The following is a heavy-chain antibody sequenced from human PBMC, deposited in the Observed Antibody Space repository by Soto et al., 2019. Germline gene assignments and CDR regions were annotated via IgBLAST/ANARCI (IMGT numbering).Heavy chain of an antibody. CDR3: AREDGGYDFWSGYYKRDYYGMDV. Sequence: SQTLSLTCAISGDSVSSNSAAWNWIRQSPSRGLEWLGRTYYRSKWYNDYAVSVKSRITINPDTSKNQFSLQLNSVTPEDTAVYYCAREDGGYDFWSGYYKRDYYGMDVWGQGTTVTVSS. CDR2: TYYRSKWYN. CDR1: GDSVSSNSAA. J-gene: IGHJ6*02. V-gene: IGHV6-1*01. D-gene: IGHD3-3*01.